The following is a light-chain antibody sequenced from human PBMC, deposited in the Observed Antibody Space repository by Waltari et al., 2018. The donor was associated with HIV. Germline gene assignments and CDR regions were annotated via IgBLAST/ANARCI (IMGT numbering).Light chain of an antibody. CDR1: TSNIGSNA. CDR3: AAWDDSLNGYV. V-gene: IGLV1-36*01. J-gene: IGLJ1*01. CDR2: YDD. Sequence: QSVLTQPPSVSEAPGQRVTISCSGITSNIGSNAVNWYQQVPGKAPKLLMYYDDLLSSGVAARCSASKSVTSSSLAISGLQSQDEADYYCAAWDDSLNGYVFGSGTKVTVL.